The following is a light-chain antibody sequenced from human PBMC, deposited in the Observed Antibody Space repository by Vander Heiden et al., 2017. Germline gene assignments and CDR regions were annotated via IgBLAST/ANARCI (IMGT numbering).Light chain of an antibody. CDR3: QQDDSYPPYT. CDR1: QGISSY. V-gene: IGKV1-8*01. J-gene: IGKJ2*01. CDR2: AAS. Sequence: AIRMTQSPSSLSASTGDRVTITCRASQGISSYLAWYQQKPGKAPKLLIYAASTLQSGVPSRFSGSGYGTDFTLTISCLQSEDFAPYYCQQDDSYPPYTFGQGTKLEIK.